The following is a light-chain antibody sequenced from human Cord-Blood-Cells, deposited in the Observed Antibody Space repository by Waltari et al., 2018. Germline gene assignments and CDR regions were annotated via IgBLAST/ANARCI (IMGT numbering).Light chain of an antibody. CDR2: RNN. CDR1: SSNIGSNY. V-gene: IGLV1-47*01. Sequence: QSVLTQPPSASGTPGQRVTISCSGSSSNIGSNYVYWYQQLPVTAPKLLIYRNNQRPSGVPDRFSGSKSGTSSSLAIGGLRSEDEADYYCAAWDDSLSGWVFGGGTKLTVL. CDR3: AAWDDSLSGWV. J-gene: IGLJ3*02.